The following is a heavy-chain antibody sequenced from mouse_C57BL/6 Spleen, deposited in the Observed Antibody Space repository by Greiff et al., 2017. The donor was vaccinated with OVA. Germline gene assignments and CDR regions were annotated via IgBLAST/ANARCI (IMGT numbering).Heavy chain of an antibody. J-gene: IGHJ1*03. CDR3: ARCYYGSSSTSYWYFDV. CDR2: IDPSDSYT. D-gene: IGHD1-1*01. V-gene: IGHV1-69*01. Sequence: QVQLQQPGAELVMPGASVKLSCKASGYTFTSYWMHWVKQRPGQGLEWIGEIDPSDSYTNYNQKFKGKSTLTVDKSSSTAYMQLSSLTSEDSAVYYCARCYYGSSSTSYWYFDVWGTGTTVTVSS. CDR1: GYTFTSYW.